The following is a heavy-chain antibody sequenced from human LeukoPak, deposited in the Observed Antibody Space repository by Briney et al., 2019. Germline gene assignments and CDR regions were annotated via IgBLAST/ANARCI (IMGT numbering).Heavy chain of an antibody. CDR2: IIPKNAGT. D-gene: IGHD6-13*01. Sequence: ASVKVSCKASGGTFSSYAISWVRQAPGQGLEWMGGIIPKNAGTNYAQKFQGRVTMTRDTSTGTVYMELSRLRSDDTAVYYCARTLYIAAAPGGFDYWGQGTLVTVSS. J-gene: IGHJ4*02. V-gene: IGHV1-2*02. CDR3: ARTLYIAAAPGGFDY. CDR1: GGTFSSYA.